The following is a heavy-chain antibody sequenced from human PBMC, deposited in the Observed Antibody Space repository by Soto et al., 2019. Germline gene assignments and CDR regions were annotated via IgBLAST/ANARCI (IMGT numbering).Heavy chain of an antibody. CDR1: GGSFSGYY. CDR3: ARRGSSWFGY. J-gene: IGHJ4*02. CDR2: INHSGST. Sequence: SETLSLTCAVYGGSFSGYYWSWIRQPPGKGLEWIGEINHSGSTNYNPSLKSRVTISVDTSKNQFSLKLSSVTAADTAVYYCARRGSSWFGYWGQGTLVTVSS. D-gene: IGHD6-13*01. V-gene: IGHV4-34*01.